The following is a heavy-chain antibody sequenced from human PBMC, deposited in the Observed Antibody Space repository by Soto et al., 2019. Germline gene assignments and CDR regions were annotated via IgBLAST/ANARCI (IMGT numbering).Heavy chain of an antibody. V-gene: IGHV3-20*04. CDR1: GCTFDDYV. Sequence: PGGSLRLSCAASGCTFDDYVMSWVRQAPGKGLEWVSGINWNGGSTGYADSVKGRFTISRDNAKNSLYLQMNSLRAEDTALYYCARDFQRKYYDSSGPFDYWGQGTLVTV. J-gene: IGHJ4*02. D-gene: IGHD3-22*01. CDR2: INWNGGST. CDR3: ARDFQRKYYDSSGPFDY.